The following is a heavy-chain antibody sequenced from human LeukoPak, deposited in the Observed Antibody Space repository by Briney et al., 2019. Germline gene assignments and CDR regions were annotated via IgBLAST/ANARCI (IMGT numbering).Heavy chain of an antibody. Sequence: GSLILSCAASGFTFSSYWMHWVRQAPGKGLVWVSRIYSDGSRTDYADSVEGRFTISRDNGKNTLYLQMNSLTAEDTAVYYCTRDFDYYDNYWGQGTLVTVSS. CDR2: IYSDGSRT. J-gene: IGHJ4*02. CDR1: GFTFSSYW. CDR3: TRDFDYYDNY. D-gene: IGHD3-22*01. V-gene: IGHV3-74*01.